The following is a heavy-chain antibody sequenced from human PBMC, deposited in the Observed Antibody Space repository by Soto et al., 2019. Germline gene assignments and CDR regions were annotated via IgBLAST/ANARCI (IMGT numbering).Heavy chain of an antibody. CDR1: GYTFSTYG. J-gene: IGHJ6*02. CDR3: ATDRLQFLTRGSYVVGV. D-gene: IGHD3-3*01. CDR2: ISVYNGKT. Sequence: ASVYVSCKTSGYTFSTYGISWVRKAPGQGLEWMGWISVYNGKTNYVQKLQGRVILTTDTSTRTVYMELRTLRSDDTAVYYFATDRLQFLTRGSYVVGVSVQGTTVAIAS. V-gene: IGHV1-18*04.